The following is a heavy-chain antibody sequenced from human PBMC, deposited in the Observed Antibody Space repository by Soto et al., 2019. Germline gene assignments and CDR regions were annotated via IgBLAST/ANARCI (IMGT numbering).Heavy chain of an antibody. Sequence: EVQLLESGGGLVQPGGSLSLSCEASAFTFNNYAMSWVRQAPGKGLEWVSGIGGSGRTTYYADSVKGRFTISRDNSNNTLFLQMNSVRAEDTAVYYCAKSRYSDSSGDFYDYWGQGTLVTVSS. D-gene: IGHD3-22*01. J-gene: IGHJ4*02. CDR2: IGGSGRTT. CDR1: AFTFNNYA. CDR3: AKSRYSDSSGDFYDY. V-gene: IGHV3-23*01.